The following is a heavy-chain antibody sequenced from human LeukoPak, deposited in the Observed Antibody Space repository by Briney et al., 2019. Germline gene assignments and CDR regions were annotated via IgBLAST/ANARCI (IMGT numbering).Heavy chain of an antibody. J-gene: IGHJ4*02. CDR1: GYSFTSYW. CDR2: IYPVDSDT. V-gene: IGHV5-51*01. CDR3: ARPGQLGEYTPYYFDY. Sequence: GESLKISCKGSGYSFTSYWIGWVRQMPGKGLEWMGIIYPVDSDTRYSPSFQGQVTISANKSISTAYLQWSSLKASDTAMYYCARPGQLGEYTPYYFDYWGQGTLVTVSS. D-gene: IGHD7-27*01.